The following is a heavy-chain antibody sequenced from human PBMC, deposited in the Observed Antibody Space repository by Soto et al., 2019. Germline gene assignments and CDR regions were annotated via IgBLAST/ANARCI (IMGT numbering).Heavy chain of an antibody. J-gene: IGHJ6*02. Sequence: GGSLRLSCAASGFTFSSYAMSWVRQAPGKGLEWVSPISASGASTYYADSVKGRFTVSRDNSKNTLYLQMNSLRAEDTAVYFCAKVRGAGGPKGYYYYGMDVWGQGTTVTVSS. D-gene: IGHD3-10*01. CDR2: ISASGAST. CDR1: GFTFSSYA. V-gene: IGHV3-23*01. CDR3: AKVRGAGGPKGYYYYGMDV.